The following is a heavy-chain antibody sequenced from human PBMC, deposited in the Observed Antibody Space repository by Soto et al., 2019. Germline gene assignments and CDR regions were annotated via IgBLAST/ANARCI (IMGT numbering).Heavy chain of an antibody. J-gene: IGHJ4*02. Sequence: GESLKISCKGSGYSFTSYWIGWVRRMPGKGLEWMGIIYPGDSDTRYSPSFQGQVTISADKSISTAYLQWSSLKASDTAMYYCARLAPNYYDSSGGFDYWGQGTLVTVSS. CDR2: IYPGDSDT. V-gene: IGHV5-51*01. D-gene: IGHD3-22*01. CDR3: ARLAPNYYDSSGGFDY. CDR1: GYSFTSYW.